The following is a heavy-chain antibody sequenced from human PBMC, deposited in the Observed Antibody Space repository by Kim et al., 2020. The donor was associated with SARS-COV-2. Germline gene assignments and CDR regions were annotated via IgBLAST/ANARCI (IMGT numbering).Heavy chain of an antibody. V-gene: IGHV3-15*01. CDR3: NFLLRGLIMTDY. J-gene: IGHJ4*02. D-gene: IGHD3-10*01. CDR2: IKTQAEGGTT. CDR1: GLTVTNAW. Sequence: GGSLRLSCAASGLTVTNAWMTWVRQAPGKGLEWVGRIKTQAEGGTTHYAASVRGRFTISRDDSDNTFFLQMNSLKTEDTAMYYCNFLLRGLIMTDYWGLGTPVTVSS.